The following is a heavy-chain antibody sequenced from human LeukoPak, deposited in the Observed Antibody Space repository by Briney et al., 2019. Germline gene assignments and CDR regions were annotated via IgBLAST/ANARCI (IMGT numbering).Heavy chain of an antibody. J-gene: IGHJ6*03. V-gene: IGHV3-7*01. CDR1: GFTFSSYW. Sequence: SGGSLRLSCAASGFTFSSYWMSWVRQAPGKGLEWVANIRQDESERYFADSVKGRFTISRDNAKKSVYLHMSSLRAEDTALYYCARLSAYYYGSYFYYYMDVWGKGTTVTVSS. CDR2: IRQDESER. D-gene: IGHD3-10*01. CDR3: ARLSAYYYGSYFYYYMDV.